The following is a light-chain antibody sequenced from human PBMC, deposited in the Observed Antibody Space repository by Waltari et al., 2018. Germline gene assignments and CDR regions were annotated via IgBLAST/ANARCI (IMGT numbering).Light chain of an antibody. CDR2: GAS. CDR1: QSVASK. V-gene: IGKV3-15*01. CDR3: QHYNNWPYT. J-gene: IGKJ2*01. Sequence: EVVMTQSPATLSVSPGERATLSCRASQSVASKLAWYQQKPGQPPRLLIYGASTRATGIPARFSASGSGTEFTLTISSLQSEDFVVYHCQHYNNWPYTFGQGTKVEIK.